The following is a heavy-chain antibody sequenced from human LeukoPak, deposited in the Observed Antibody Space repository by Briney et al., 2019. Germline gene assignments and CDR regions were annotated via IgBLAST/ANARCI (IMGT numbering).Heavy chain of an antibody. CDR2: INPNSGGT. J-gene: IGHJ3*02. V-gene: IGHV1-2*04. CDR3: ARDRTGYSDAFDI. Sequence: ASVKVSCKASGYTFTGYYMHWVQQAPGQGLEWMGWINPNSGGTNYAQKFQGWVTMTRDTSISTAYMELSRLRSDDTAVYYCARDRTGYSDAFDIWGQGTMVTVSS. CDR1: GYTFTGYY. D-gene: IGHD3-9*01.